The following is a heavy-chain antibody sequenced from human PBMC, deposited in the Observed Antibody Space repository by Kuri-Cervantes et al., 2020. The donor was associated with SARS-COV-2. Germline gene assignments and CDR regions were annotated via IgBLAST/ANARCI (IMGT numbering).Heavy chain of an antibody. V-gene: IGHV3-9*01. D-gene: IGHD3-22*01. CDR1: GFTFDDYA. CDR3: ARVGPYYDSSGFYLDY. Sequence: LSLTCAASGFTFDDYAMNWVRQAPGKGLEWVSGISWNSGSIGYADSVKGRFTISRDNAKNSLYLQMNSLRAEDTAVYYCARVGPYYDSSGFYLDYWGQGTLVTVSS. CDR2: ISWNSGSI. J-gene: IGHJ4*02.